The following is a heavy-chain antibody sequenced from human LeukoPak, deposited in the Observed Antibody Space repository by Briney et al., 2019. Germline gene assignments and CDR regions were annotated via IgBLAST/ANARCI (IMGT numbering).Heavy chain of an antibody. Sequence: SQTLSLTCTVSGGSLSSGSYYWSWIRQPAGKGLEWIGRIYTSGSTNYNPSLKSRVTISVDTSKNQFSLKLSSVPAADTAVYYCARDWGVGIFDYWGQGTLVTVSS. V-gene: IGHV4-61*02. J-gene: IGHJ4*02. CDR1: GGSLSSGSYY. CDR2: IYTSGST. D-gene: IGHD2-8*01. CDR3: ARDWGVGIFDY.